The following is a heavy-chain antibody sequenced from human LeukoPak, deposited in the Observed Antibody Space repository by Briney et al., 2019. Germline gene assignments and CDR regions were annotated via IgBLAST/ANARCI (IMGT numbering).Heavy chain of an antibody. V-gene: IGHV4-59*01. CDR1: GGSISSYY. J-gene: IGHJ6*03. D-gene: IGHD2-15*01. CDR3: ARSVEGYCSGGSCYYYSYYMDV. Sequence: SETLSLTCTVSGGSISSYYWSWIRQPPGEGPEWVGYIYNSGSTNYNPSLKSRVTISVDTSKNQFSLKLSSVTAADTAVYYCARSVEGYCSGGSCYYYSYYMDVWGKGTTVTVSS. CDR2: IYNSGST.